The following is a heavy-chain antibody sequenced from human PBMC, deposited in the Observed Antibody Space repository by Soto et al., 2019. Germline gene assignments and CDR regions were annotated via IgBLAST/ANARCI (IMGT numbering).Heavy chain of an antibody. CDR1: GGTFSSYA. CDR3: AREYYYDSSLDY. J-gene: IGHJ4*02. D-gene: IGHD3-22*01. Sequence: GASVKVSCKASGGTFSSYAISWVRQAPGQGLEWMGWISAYNGNTNYAQKLQGRVTMTTDTSTSTAYMELRSLRSDDTAVYYCAREYYYDSSLDYWGQGTLVTVSS. V-gene: IGHV1-18*01. CDR2: ISAYNGNT.